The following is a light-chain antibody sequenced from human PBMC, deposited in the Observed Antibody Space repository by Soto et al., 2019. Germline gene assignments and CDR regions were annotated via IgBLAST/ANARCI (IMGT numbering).Light chain of an antibody. Sequence: EIVMTQSPATLSVSPGERATLSCRASQSVSSNLAWYQQKPGQAPRLLIYGASTRATGIPARFSGSGSGTEFTLTLSSLQSEDFAVYYCQQYNNWSTFGGGTKVEIK. J-gene: IGKJ4*01. CDR1: QSVSSN. V-gene: IGKV3-15*01. CDR2: GAS. CDR3: QQYNNWST.